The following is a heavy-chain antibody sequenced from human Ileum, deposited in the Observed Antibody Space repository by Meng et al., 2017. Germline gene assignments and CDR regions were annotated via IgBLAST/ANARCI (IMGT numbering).Heavy chain of an antibody. V-gene: IGHV3-49*03. D-gene: IGHD6-19*01. CDR2: IRSKPFGETA. Sequence: GESLKISCTTSGFMFEEYAMSWFRQAPGKGLEWVGFIRSKPFGETADYAASVQGRFIVSRDDSKRIVYLQMNNLKIEDTALYYCSRRAYSSGWYPPLYEYWGQGTRVTVSS. CDR1: GFMFEEYA. J-gene: IGHJ4*02. CDR3: SRRAYSSGWYPPLYEY.